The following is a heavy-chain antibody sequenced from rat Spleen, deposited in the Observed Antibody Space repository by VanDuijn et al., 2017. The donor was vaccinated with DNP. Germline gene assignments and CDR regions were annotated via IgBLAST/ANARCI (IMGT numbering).Heavy chain of an antibody. V-gene: IGHV1-43*01. CDR1: GYTFTTYY. D-gene: IGHD1-12*02. Sequence: QVQLQQSGAGVAKPGSSVKISCKASGYTFTTYYIGWIKQTTGQGLDYIGYINTGSGGTNYNEKFKGKATLTVDKSSSTAFMQLSSLTPDDSAVYYCASGGRGTWFASWGQGTLVTVSS. J-gene: IGHJ3*01. CDR3: ASGGRGTWFAS. CDR2: INTGSGGT.